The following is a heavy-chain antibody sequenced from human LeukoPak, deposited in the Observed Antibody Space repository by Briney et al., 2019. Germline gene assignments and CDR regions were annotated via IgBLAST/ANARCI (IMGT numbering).Heavy chain of an antibody. CDR2: INSDGSTT. D-gene: IGHD3-10*01. CDR1: GFTFSIYW. V-gene: IGHV3-74*01. J-gene: IGHJ2*01. CDR3: ARVGTGSWYFDL. Sequence: GGSLRLSCAASGFTFSIYWMHWVRQAPGKGLVWVSRINSDGSTTDYADSVKGRFTISRDNAKNTLYLQMDSLRAEDTAVYYCARVGTGSWYFDLWGRGTLVTFSS.